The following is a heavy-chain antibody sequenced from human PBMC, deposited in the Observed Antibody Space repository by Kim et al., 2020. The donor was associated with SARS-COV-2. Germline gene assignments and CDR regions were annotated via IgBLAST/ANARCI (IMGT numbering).Heavy chain of an antibody. CDR2: IYYSGST. D-gene: IGHD3-22*01. V-gene: IGHV4-39*01. CDR1: GCSISSSSYY. J-gene: IGHJ3*02. CDR3: AGGAVTMIVVVTGVDAFDI. Sequence: SETLSLTCTVSGCSISSSSYYWGWIRQRPGLGLEWIGSIYYSGSTYYNPSLKSRVTISVDTSKNQFSLKLGSVTAAVTAVYYCAGGAVTMIVVVTGVDAFDIWGQGTMVTVSS.